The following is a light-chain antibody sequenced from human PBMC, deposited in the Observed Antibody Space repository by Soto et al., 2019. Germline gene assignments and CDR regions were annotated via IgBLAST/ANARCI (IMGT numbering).Light chain of an antibody. V-gene: IGLV2-14*01. CDR3: SSYTSSSTYV. CDR1: SSDLGGYNS. Sequence: QSALTQPASVSGSPGQSITISCTGTSSDLGGYNSVSWYQQHPGKAPKLMISEVSNRPSGVSDRFSGSKSGNTASLTISGLQPEDEADYYCSSYTSSSTYVFGTGPKLTVL. J-gene: IGLJ1*01. CDR2: EVS.